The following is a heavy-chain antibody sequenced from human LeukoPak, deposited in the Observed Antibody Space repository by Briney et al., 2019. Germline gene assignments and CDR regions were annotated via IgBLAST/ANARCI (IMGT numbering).Heavy chain of an antibody. V-gene: IGHV4-4*07. Sequence: PSETLSLTCTVPGDSISSYYWSWIRQPAGKGLEWIGRVYVTGSTNLNLALQSQVTMSVDTSKNQFSLNLTSVTAADTAVYYCARDRQWLVDHWGQGTLVTVSS. CDR1: GDSISSYY. CDR3: ARDRQWLVDH. D-gene: IGHD6-19*01. J-gene: IGHJ5*02. CDR2: VYVTGST.